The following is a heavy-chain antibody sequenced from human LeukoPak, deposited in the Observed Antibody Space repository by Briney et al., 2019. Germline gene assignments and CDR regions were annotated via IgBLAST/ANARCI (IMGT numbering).Heavy chain of an antibody. CDR1: GFTFSSYA. CDR2: ISGSGASK. CDR3: AKDSRIWGRRPYHFDY. D-gene: IGHD7-27*01. J-gene: IGHJ4*02. V-gene: IGHV3-23*01. Sequence: GGSLRLSCAASGFTFSSYAMGWVRQAPGKGLEWVSVISGSGASKFYSDSVKGRFTISRDTSKNTLYLQMNSLKVEDTAVYYCAKDSRIWGRRPYHFDYWGQGTLVTVSS.